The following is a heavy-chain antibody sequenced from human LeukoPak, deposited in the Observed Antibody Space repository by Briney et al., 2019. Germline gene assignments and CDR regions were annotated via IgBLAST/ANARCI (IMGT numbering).Heavy chain of an antibody. CDR3: VRKNRDFNAAFDI. CDR1: GFTVSNNY. J-gene: IGHJ3*02. Sequence: PGGSLRLSCAAPGFTVSNNYMSWVRQAPGKGLEWVSITYSDSSTNYADSVKGRFTISRDTSQNTLSLLMNSLRAEDTAVYYCVRKNRDFNAAFDIWGQGTVVTVSS. CDR2: TYSDSST. D-gene: IGHD2-21*02. V-gene: IGHV3-53*01.